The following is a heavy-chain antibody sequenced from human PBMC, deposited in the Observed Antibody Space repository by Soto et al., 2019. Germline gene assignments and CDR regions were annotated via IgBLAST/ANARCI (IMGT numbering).Heavy chain of an antibody. CDR3: ARVTGSGGYYGMDV. V-gene: IGHV4-59*01. CDR1: GGSINSYY. J-gene: IGHJ6*02. Sequence: SETLSLTCTVSGGSINSYYWSWVRQPPGKGLEWIGYIYHSGSTNYNPSLKSRVTISVDTSKNQFSLKLSSVTAADTAVYHCARVTGSGGYYGMDVWGQGTTVTVSS. CDR2: IYHSGST. D-gene: IGHD3-10*02.